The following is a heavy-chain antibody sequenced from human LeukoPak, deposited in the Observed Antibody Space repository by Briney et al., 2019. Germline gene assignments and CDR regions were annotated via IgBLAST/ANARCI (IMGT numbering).Heavy chain of an antibody. V-gene: IGHV4-4*02. CDR3: ARGPVVVTATPENWFDP. D-gene: IGHD2-21*02. CDR1: GGSISSSNW. J-gene: IGHJ5*02. CDR2: IYHSGST. Sequence: SETLSLTCAVSGGSISSSNWWSWVREPPGRGLEWIGEIYHSGSTNYNPSLKSRVTISVDKSKNQFSLKLSSVTAADTAVYYCARGPVVVTATPENWFDPWGQGTLVTVSS.